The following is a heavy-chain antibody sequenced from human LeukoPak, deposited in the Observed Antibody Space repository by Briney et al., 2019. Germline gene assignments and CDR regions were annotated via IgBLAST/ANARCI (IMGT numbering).Heavy chain of an antibody. CDR3: ASYHYYDSSGYFDL. Sequence: SETLSLTCTVSGGSISSYYWSWIRQPPGKGLEWIGYIYYSGSTNYNPSLKSRVTISVDTSKNQFSLKLSSVSAADTAVYYCASYHYYDSSGYFDLWGRGTLVTVSS. D-gene: IGHD3-22*01. CDR1: GGSISSYY. CDR2: IYYSGST. V-gene: IGHV4-59*08. J-gene: IGHJ2*01.